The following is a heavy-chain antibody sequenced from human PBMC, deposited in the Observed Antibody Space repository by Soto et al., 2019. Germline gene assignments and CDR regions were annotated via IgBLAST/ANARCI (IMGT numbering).Heavy chain of an antibody. J-gene: IGHJ4*02. CDR1: GDSISTNSYS. D-gene: IGHD3-22*01. CDR3: ARGGVDYYDSSGYYFSPYYFDY. V-gene: IGHV4-39*07. Sequence: SETLSLTCTVSGDSISTNSYSWGWIRQPPGQGLEWIGLFYYSGSTHYNPSLKSRVTISVDRSKNQFSLKLSSVTAADTAVYYCARGGVDYYDSSGYYFSPYYFDYWGQGTLVTVSS. CDR2: FYYSGST.